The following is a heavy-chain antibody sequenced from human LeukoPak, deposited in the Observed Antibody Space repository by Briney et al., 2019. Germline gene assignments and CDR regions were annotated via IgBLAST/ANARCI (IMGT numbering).Heavy chain of an antibody. J-gene: IGHJ6*02. V-gene: IGHV1-3*01. D-gene: IGHD5-12*01. CDR1: GYTFTSYA. Sequence: ASVKVSCKASGYTFTSYAMHWVRQAPGQRLEWMGWINAGNGNTKYSQKFQGRVTITADESTSTAYMELSSLRSEDTAVYYCARESLKWLRSEYYYYYGMDVWGQGTTVTVSS. CDR2: INAGNGNT. CDR3: ARESLKWLRSEYYYYYGMDV.